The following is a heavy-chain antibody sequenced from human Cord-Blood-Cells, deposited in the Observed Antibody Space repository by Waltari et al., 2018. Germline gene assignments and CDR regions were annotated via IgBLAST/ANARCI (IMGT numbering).Heavy chain of an antibody. D-gene: IGHD5-12*01. CDR2: INWNGGRT. CDR1: GFTFDDYG. V-gene: IGHV3-20*01. Sequence: EVQLVESGGGVVRPGGSLRLSCAASGFTFDDYGMSWVRPAPGKGLGGVSGINWNGGRTGYADSVKGRFTSSRDNAKNSLYLQMNSLRAEDTALYHCARAQTDGYNDAFDIWGQGTMVTVSS. CDR3: ARAQTDGYNDAFDI. J-gene: IGHJ3*02.